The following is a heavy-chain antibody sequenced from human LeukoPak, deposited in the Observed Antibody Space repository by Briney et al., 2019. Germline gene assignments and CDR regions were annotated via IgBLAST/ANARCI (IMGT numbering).Heavy chain of an antibody. V-gene: IGHV4-39*01. J-gene: IGHJ4*02. D-gene: IGHD3-3*01. Sequence: PGTLSLTRTVSGGSLSSSSYYWGWIRQPPGEGLEWIGSIYYSGSTYYNPSLTSRATISVDTSKNQFSLKLSSVTAADTAVYYCARLEAYWGQGTLVTVSS. CDR1: GGSLSSSSYY. CDR3: ARLEAY. CDR2: IYYSGST.